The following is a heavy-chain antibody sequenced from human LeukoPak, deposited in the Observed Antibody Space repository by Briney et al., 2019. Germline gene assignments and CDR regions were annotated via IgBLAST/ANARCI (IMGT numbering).Heavy chain of an antibody. CDR3: ARDVCSSTNGYPSY. CDR2: ISSSGTNI. CDR1: GFTFSTYG. D-gene: IGHD2-2*01. J-gene: IGHJ4*02. V-gene: IGHV3-48*04. Sequence: GGSLRLSCAASGFTFSTYGMNWVRQAPGKGLEWVSYISSSGTNIYYADSVEGRFTISRDNAKNSLYLQMNSLRAEDTAVYYCARDVCSSTNGYPSYWGQGTLVTVSS.